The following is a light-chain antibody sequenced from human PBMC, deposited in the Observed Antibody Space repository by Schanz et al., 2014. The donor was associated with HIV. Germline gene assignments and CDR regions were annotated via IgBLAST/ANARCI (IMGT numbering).Light chain of an antibody. CDR2: AAS. Sequence: DIQMTQSPSSLSASVGDRVTITCRASQGIGNDLDWYQQKPGKAPKRLIYAASSLQSGVPSRFSGSGSGTEFTLTISSLQPEDFASYYCLQHNTYPLSFGQGTRLDIK. CDR3: LQHNTYPLS. CDR1: QGIGND. J-gene: IGKJ5*01. V-gene: IGKV1-17*01.